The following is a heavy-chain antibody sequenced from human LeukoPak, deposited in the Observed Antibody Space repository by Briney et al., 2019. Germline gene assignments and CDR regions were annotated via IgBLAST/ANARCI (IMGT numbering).Heavy chain of an antibody. Sequence: LSLTCAVYGGSFSGYYWSWIRQAPGKGLEWVSYIDSSSSPIFYADSVKGRFTISRDNAKNSLYLQMNSLRAEDTAVYYCARAYYYDSSGHHTTDSWGQGTLVTVSS. D-gene: IGHD3-22*01. CDR3: ARAYYYDSSGHHTTDS. V-gene: IGHV3-11*04. J-gene: IGHJ4*02. CDR1: GGSFSGYY. CDR2: IDSSSSPI.